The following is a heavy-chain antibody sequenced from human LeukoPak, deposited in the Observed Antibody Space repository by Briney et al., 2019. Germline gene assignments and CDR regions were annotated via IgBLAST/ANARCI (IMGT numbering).Heavy chain of an antibody. D-gene: IGHD2-2*01. Sequence: GGSLRLSCAASGFTFSSYAMSWVRQAPGKGLEWVSAISGSGGSTYHADSVKGRFTISRDNSKNTLYLQMNSLRAEDTAVYYCARGRIVVVPAAIYYWGQGTLVTVSS. V-gene: IGHV3-23*01. J-gene: IGHJ4*02. CDR3: ARGRIVVVPAAIYY. CDR2: ISGSGGST. CDR1: GFTFSSYA.